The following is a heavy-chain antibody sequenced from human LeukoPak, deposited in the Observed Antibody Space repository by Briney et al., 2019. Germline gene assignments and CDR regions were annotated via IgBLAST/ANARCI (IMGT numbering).Heavy chain of an antibody. Sequence: GGSLRLSCAASRFTFSTYWMNWVRQAPGKGLEWVANVKQDGSEKYYVDSVKGRFTISRDNAKNSLYLQMNSLRVEDTAVYYWARAGHSGSYWSRGDAFDVWGQGTMVTVSS. CDR3: ARAGHSGSYWSRGDAFDV. D-gene: IGHD1-26*01. J-gene: IGHJ3*01. CDR2: VKQDGSEK. CDR1: RFTFSTYW. V-gene: IGHV3-7*01.